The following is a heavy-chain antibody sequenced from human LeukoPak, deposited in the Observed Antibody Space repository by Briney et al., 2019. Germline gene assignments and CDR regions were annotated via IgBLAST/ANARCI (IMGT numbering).Heavy chain of an antibody. CDR1: GFTFSNAW. D-gene: IGHD2/OR15-2a*01. CDR3: AKPRALRLLCFDY. CDR2: IKSKTDGGTT. V-gene: IGHV3-15*01. Sequence: GGSLRLSCAASGFTFSNAWMSWVRQAPGKGLEWVGRIKSKTDGGTTDYAAPVKGRFTISRDNSKNTLYLQMNSLRAEDTAVYYCAKPRALRLLCFDYWGQGTLVTVSS. J-gene: IGHJ4*02.